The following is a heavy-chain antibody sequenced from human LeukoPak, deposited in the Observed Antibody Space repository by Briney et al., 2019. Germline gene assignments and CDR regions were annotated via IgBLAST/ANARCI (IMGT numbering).Heavy chain of an antibody. D-gene: IGHD6-13*01. CDR1: GFTFDDYA. CDR2: ISWNSGSI. J-gene: IGHJ4*02. CDR3: ATHPRYSSSWLFDY. V-gene: IGHV3-9*01. Sequence: GRSLRLSCAASGFTFDDYAMHWVRQAPGKGLEWVSGISWNSGSIGYADSVKGRFTISRDNARNSLYLQMNSLRAEDTALYYCATHPRYSSSWLFDYWAREPWSPSPQ.